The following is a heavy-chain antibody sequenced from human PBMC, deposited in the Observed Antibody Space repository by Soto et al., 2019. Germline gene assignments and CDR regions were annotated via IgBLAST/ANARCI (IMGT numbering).Heavy chain of an antibody. V-gene: IGHV1-18*04. Sequence: QVQLVQSGAEVKKPGASVKVSCKASGYTFTSYGISWVRQAPGQGLEWMGWISAYNGNTNYAQKLQGRVTMTTDTSTSTAYMELRSLRSDDTAVYYCARSAITMIVVVDSNPFDYWGQGTLVTVSS. CDR2: ISAYNGNT. CDR1: GYTFTSYG. D-gene: IGHD3-22*01. J-gene: IGHJ4*02. CDR3: ARSAITMIVVVDSNPFDY.